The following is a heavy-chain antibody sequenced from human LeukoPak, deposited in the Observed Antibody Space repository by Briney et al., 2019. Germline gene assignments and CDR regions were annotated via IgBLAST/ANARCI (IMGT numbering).Heavy chain of an antibody. V-gene: IGHV3-21*01. CDR2: ISSSSSYI. CDR3: ARDGGSSGYPDY. D-gene: IGHD3-22*01. CDR1: GFTFRHYL. J-gene: IGHJ4*02. Sequence: GGSLRLSCAASGFTFRHYLLNWVRPAAGKGLAWVSSISSSSSYIYYADSVKGRFTISRDNAKNSLYLQMNSRRAEDTAVYYCARDGGSSGYPDYWGQGTLVTVSS.